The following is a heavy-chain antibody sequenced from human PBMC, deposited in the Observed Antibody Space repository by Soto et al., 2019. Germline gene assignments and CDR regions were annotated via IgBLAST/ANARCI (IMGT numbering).Heavy chain of an antibody. V-gene: IGHV3-7*03. CDR1: GFTFSSHW. CDR2: MNQDGSQK. CDR3: ARDWERSPDY. Sequence: PGGSLRLSCVPSGFTFSSHWMTWVRQAPGKGPEWVAHMNQDGSQKYYVDSVKGRFTISRDNAKNSLYLQMNSLRSEDMGIYYCARDWERSPDYWGQGILVTVSS. D-gene: IGHD1-26*01. J-gene: IGHJ4*02.